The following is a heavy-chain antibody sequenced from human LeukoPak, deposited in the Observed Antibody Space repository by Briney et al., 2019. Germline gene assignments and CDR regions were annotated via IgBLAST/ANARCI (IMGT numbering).Heavy chain of an antibody. CDR3: ARDLEITADAFDI. V-gene: IGHV3-66*01. D-gene: IGHD5-24*01. CDR1: GFTVSSNY. Sequence: GESLKISCAASGFTVSSNYMSWVRQAPGKGLEWVSVIYSGGSTYYADSVKGRFTISRDNSKNTLYLQMNSLRAEDTAVYYCARDLEITADAFDIWGQGTMVTVSS. J-gene: IGHJ3*02. CDR2: IYSGGST.